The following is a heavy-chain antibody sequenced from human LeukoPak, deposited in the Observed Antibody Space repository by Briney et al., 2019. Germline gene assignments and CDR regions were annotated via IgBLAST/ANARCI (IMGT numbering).Heavy chain of an antibody. CDR3: ARDEKVTTVVDTSDYYYGMDV. V-gene: IGHV4-39*07. CDR1: GGSISSSSYY. Sequence: SETLSLTCTVSGGSISSSSYYWGWVRQPPGKGLEWIGSIYYSGSTYYNPSLKSRVTISVDTSKNQFSLKLSSVTAADTAVYYCARDEKVTTVVDTSDYYYGMDVWGQGTTVTVSS. D-gene: IGHD4-23*01. J-gene: IGHJ6*02. CDR2: IYYSGST.